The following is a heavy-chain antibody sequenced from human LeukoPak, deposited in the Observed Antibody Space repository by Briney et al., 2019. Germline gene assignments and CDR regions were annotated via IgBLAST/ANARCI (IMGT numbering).Heavy chain of an antibody. V-gene: IGHV3-23*01. CDR1: GFTFSSYA. CDR2: ISGSGGST. CDR3: AKGYCSGGSCYSGWFDP. Sequence: PGGSLRLSCAASGFTFSSYAMSWVRQAPGKGLEWVSAISGSGGSTYYADSVKSRFTISRDNSKNTLYLQMNSLRAEDTAVYYCAKGYCSGGSCYSGWFDPWGQGTLVTVSS. J-gene: IGHJ5*02. D-gene: IGHD2-15*01.